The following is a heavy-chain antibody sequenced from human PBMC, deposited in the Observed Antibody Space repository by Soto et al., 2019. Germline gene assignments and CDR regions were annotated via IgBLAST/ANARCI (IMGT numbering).Heavy chain of an antibody. D-gene: IGHD3-10*01. CDR3: ANTMVRAIWWFDP. J-gene: IGHJ5*02. Sequence: SETLSLTCTVSGGSISSSSYYWSWIRQPPGKGLEWIGSIYYSGSTYYNPSLKSRVTISVDTSKNQFSLKLSSVTAADTAVYYCANTMVRAIWWFDPWGQGTLVTVSS. V-gene: IGHV4-39*01. CDR2: IYYSGST. CDR1: GGSISSSSYY.